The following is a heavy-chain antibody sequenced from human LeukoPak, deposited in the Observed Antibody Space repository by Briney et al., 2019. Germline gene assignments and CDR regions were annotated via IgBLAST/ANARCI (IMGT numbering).Heavy chain of an antibody. D-gene: IGHD2-15*01. Sequence: ASVKVSCKASGYTFTSYYMHWVRQAPGQGLEWMGIINPSGGSTSYAQKFQGRVTMTRDTSTSTVYMELSSLRSEYTAVYYCARDPHSNHAFDIWGQGTMVTVSS. CDR2: INPSGGST. CDR3: ARDPHSNHAFDI. CDR1: GYTFTSYY. J-gene: IGHJ3*02. V-gene: IGHV1-46*01.